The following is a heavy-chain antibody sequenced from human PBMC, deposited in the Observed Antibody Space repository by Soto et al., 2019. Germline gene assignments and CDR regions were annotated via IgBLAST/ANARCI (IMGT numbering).Heavy chain of an antibody. CDR3: AREYYYGSGSYYNFGMDV. CDR2: ISAYNGNT. Sequence: ASVKVSCKASGYTFTGYGISWVRQAPGQGLEWMGWISAYNGNTNYAQKLQGRVTMTTDTSTSTAYMELRSLRSDDTAVYYCAREYYYGSGSYYNFGMDVWGQGTTVTVSS. J-gene: IGHJ6*02. CDR1: GYTFTGYG. D-gene: IGHD3-10*01. V-gene: IGHV1-18*01.